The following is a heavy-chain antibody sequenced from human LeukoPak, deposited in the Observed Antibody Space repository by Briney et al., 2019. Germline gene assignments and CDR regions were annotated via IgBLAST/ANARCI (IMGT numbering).Heavy chain of an antibody. CDR2: INPNSGGT. CDR1: GYTFTGYY. Sequence: GASVKVSCKASGYTFTGYYMHWVRQAPGQGLEWTGWINPNSGGTNYAQKFQGRVTMTRDKSIRTAYMELSRLTSDDTAVYYCARNIWFGESADAFDIWGQGTMVTVSS. CDR3: ARNIWFGESADAFDI. V-gene: IGHV1-2*02. J-gene: IGHJ3*02. D-gene: IGHD3-10*01.